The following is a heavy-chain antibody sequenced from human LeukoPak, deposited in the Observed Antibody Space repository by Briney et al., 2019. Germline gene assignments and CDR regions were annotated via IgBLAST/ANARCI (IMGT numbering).Heavy chain of an antibody. CDR3: ARVSPTVTTYRYFDY. Sequence: KTSETLSLTCAVYGGSFSGYYWSWIRQPPGKGLEWIGEINHSGSTNYNLSLKSRVTISVDTSKNQFPLKLSSVTAADTAVYYCARVSPTVTTYRYFDYWGQGTLVTVSS. CDR2: INHSGST. CDR1: GGSFSGYY. V-gene: IGHV4-34*01. J-gene: IGHJ4*02. D-gene: IGHD4-11*01.